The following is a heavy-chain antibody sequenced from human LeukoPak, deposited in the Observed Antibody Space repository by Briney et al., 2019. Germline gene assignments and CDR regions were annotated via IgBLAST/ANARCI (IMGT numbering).Heavy chain of an antibody. Sequence: ASVKVSCKASGGTFSSYAISWVRQAPGQGLEWMGGIIPIFGTANYAQKFQGRVTITADESTSTAYMELSSLRSEDTAAYYCARAEIGLRYNWNDVTAFDIWGQGTMVTVSS. CDR3: ARAEIGLRYNWNDVTAFDI. D-gene: IGHD1-1*01. CDR2: IIPIFGTA. V-gene: IGHV1-69*01. CDR1: GGTFSSYA. J-gene: IGHJ3*02.